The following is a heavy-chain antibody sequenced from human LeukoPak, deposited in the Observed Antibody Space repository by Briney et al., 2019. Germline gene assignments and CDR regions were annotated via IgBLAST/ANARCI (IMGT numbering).Heavy chain of an antibody. Sequence: GGSLRLSCAASGFTFDDYGMSWLRQAPGKGLEWVSGINWNGGSTGYADSVKGRFTISRDNAKNSLYLQMNSLRAEDTALYYCARVVAAAGTDWFDPWGQGTLVTVSS. CDR2: INWNGGST. D-gene: IGHD6-13*01. J-gene: IGHJ5*02. V-gene: IGHV3-20*04. CDR1: GFTFDDYG. CDR3: ARVVAAAGTDWFDP.